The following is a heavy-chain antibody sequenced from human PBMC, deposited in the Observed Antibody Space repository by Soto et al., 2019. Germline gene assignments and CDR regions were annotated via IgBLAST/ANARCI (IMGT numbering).Heavy chain of an antibody. D-gene: IGHD1-26*01. J-gene: IGHJ3*02. Sequence: GVSLRLSCAASGFTFSNYSMNLVRQAPGKGLEWLSYISSSSSTIYYAGSVKGRFTISRDNVKNSLYVQMNSLRDEDTAVYYCARDRVVGATGLDAFDIWGQGTLVTVSS. CDR2: ISSSSSTI. V-gene: IGHV3-48*02. CDR3: ARDRVVGATGLDAFDI. CDR1: GFTFSNYS.